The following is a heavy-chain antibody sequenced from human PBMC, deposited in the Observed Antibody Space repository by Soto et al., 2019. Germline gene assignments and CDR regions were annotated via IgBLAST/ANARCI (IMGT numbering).Heavy chain of an antibody. CDR3: ARRLYYDSSGFEGGGMDV. Sequence: SETLSLTCTVSGGSISSSSYYWGWIRQPPGKGLEWIGSIYNSGSTYYNTSLKNRVTISVDTSKIQFSLKLSFVTAADTAVYYCARRLYYDSSGFEGGGMDVWGQGTTVTVS. D-gene: IGHD3-22*01. V-gene: IGHV4-39*01. CDR1: GGSISSSSYY. CDR2: IYNSGST. J-gene: IGHJ6*02.